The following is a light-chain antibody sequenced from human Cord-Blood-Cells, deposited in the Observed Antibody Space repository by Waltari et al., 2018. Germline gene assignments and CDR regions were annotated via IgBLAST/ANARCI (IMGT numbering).Light chain of an antibody. CDR3: QQRSNWRGT. CDR2: DAS. CDR1: QSVSSY. J-gene: IGKJ3*01. V-gene: IGKV3-11*01. Sequence: EIVLPQSPATLSLSPGERASQSVSSYLAWYQQKPGQAPRLLIYDASNRATGIPARFSGSGSGTDFTLTISSLEPEDFAVYYCQQRSNWRGTFGPGTKVDIK.